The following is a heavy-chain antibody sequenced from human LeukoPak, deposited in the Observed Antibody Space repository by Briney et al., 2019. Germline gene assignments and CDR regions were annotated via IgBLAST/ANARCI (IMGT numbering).Heavy chain of an antibody. CDR1: GFTFSDYY. J-gene: IGHJ4*02. V-gene: IGHV3-11*04. Sequence: GGSLRLSCAASGFTFSDYYMSWIRQAPGKGLEWVSYISSSGSTIYYADSVKGRFTISRDNSKNTLYLQMNSLRAEDTAVYYCARQNYDFWSGYYFDYWGQGTLVTVSS. CDR3: ARQNYDFWSGYYFDY. CDR2: ISSSGSTI. D-gene: IGHD3-3*01.